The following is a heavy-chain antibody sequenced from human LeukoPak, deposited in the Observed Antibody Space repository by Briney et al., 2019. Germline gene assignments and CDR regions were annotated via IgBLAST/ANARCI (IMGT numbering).Heavy chain of an antibody. Sequence: SETLSLTCIVSGHSIINSYYWGWIRQPPGKGLEWIGSIHHSGATYYNPFLKSRVTISIDTSKNQFSLKLNSVTAAGTAVYYCARTVDSSGFSSFQHWGQGTLVTVSS. D-gene: IGHD3-22*01. J-gene: IGHJ1*01. CDR1: GHSIINSYY. V-gene: IGHV4-38-2*02. CDR2: IHHSGAT. CDR3: ARTVDSSGFSSFQH.